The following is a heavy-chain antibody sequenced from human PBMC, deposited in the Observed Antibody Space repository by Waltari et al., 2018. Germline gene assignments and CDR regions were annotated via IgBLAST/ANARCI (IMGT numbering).Heavy chain of an antibody. V-gene: IGHV1-3*01. J-gene: IGHJ6*02. CDR2: INPWNGNT. CDR1: GYTFTSYV. CDR3: ARGRIAALSRADYYYYYGMDV. D-gene: IGHD6-6*01. Sequence: QVHLVQSGAEVKKPGASVKVSCKASGYTFTSYVIHWVRQAPGQSLEWLGRINPWNGNTEYSQKFQDRVTITRDTSASTSYVELSRLTSEDTAVYYCARGRIAALSRADYYYYYGMDVWGQGTTVTVSS.